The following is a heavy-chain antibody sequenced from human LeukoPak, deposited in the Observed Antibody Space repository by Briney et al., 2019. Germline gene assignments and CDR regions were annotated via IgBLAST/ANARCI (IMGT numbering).Heavy chain of an antibody. D-gene: IGHD1-1*01. J-gene: IGHJ4*02. CDR1: RFTFSNSG. Sequence: GGSLSLSCPASRFTFSNSGLNWVRQPPGKGLEWVSVINDSGDNTFYADAVKGRFTISRDNSKSTLYLQMSSLRVDDTAVYYCARSLKWNLVGFDYWGQGILVTVSS. CDR2: INDSGDNT. V-gene: IGHV3-23*01. CDR3: ARSLKWNLVGFDY.